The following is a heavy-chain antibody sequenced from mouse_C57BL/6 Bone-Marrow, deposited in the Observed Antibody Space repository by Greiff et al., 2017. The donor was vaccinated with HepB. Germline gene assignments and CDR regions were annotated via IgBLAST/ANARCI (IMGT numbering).Heavy chain of an antibody. D-gene: IGHD2-3*01. CDR1: GFTFSSYG. CDR2: ISSGGSYT. V-gene: IGHV5-6*02. CDR3: ARQGGYYDY. J-gene: IGHJ2*01. Sequence: DVKLVESGGDLVKPGGSLKLSCAASGFTFSSYGMSWVRPTPDKRLEWVATISSGGSYTYYPDSVKGRFTISRDNAKNTLYLQMSSLKSEDTAMYYCARQGGYYDYWGQGTTLTVSS.